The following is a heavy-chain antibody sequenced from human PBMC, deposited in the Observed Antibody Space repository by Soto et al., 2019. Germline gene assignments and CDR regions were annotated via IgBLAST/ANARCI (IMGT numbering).Heavy chain of an antibody. CDR2: IIPIFGTA. D-gene: IGHD3-22*01. CDR3: ASRPYYDSSGYYGEFDY. CDR1: GGTFSSYA. Sequence: GASVKVSCKASGGTFSSYAISWVRQAPGQGLEWMGGIIPIFGTANYAQKFQGRVTITADESTSTAYMELSSLRSEDTAVYYCASRPYYDSSGYYGEFDYWGQGTLVTV. V-gene: IGHV1-69*13. J-gene: IGHJ4*02.